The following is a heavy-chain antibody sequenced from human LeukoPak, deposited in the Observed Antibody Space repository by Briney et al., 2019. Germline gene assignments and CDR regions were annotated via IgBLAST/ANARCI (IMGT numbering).Heavy chain of an antibody. CDR2: IYYSGST. CDR3: ARAIIAAAGTDYYYGMDV. D-gene: IGHD6-13*01. V-gene: IGHV4-59*12. Sequence: PSETLSLTCTVSGGSISSYYWSWIRQPPGKGLEWIGYIYYSGSTNYNPSLKSRVTISVDTSKNQFSLKLSSVTAADTAVYYCARAIIAAAGTDYYYGMDVWGQGTTVTVSS. CDR1: GGSISSYY. J-gene: IGHJ6*02.